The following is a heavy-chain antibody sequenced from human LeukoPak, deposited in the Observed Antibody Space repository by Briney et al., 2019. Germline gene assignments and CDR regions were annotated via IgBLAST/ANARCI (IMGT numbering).Heavy chain of an antibody. CDR1: GGSISSYY. D-gene: IGHD2-2*01. V-gene: IGHV4-59*13. Sequence: SETLSLTCTVSGGSISSYYWSWIRQPPGKGLEWIGYIYYSGSTNYNPSLKSRVTISVDTSKNQFSLKLSSVTAADTAVYYCARDCEWSSTSCNDAFDIWCQGTMVTVSS. CDR2: IYYSGST. J-gene: IGHJ3*02. CDR3: ARDCEWSSTSCNDAFDI.